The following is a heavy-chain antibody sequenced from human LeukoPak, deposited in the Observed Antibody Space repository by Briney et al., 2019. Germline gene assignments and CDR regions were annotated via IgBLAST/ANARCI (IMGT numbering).Heavy chain of an antibody. CDR3: AREGPYSSSWYGAPIDY. J-gene: IGHJ4*02. V-gene: IGHV1-69*04. CDR1: GGTFSSYA. Sequence: SVKVSCKASGGTFSSYATSWVRQAPGQGLEWMGRIIPILGIANYAQKFQGRVTITADKSTSTAYMELSSLRSEDTAVYYCAREGPYSSSWYGAPIDYWGQGTLVTVSS. D-gene: IGHD6-13*01. CDR2: IIPILGIA.